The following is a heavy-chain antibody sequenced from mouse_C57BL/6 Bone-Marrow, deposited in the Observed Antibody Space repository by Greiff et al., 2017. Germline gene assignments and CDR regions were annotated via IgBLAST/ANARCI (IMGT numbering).Heavy chain of an antibody. CDR2: INHSTGGT. D-gene: IGHD1-1*01. CDR1: GYSFTGYY. Sequence: EVQLQQSGPELVKPGASVKISCKASGYSFTGYYMNWVKQSPEKSLEWIGEINHSTGGTTYNQKFKAKATLTVDKSSSTAYMQLKSLTSEDSAVYYCARDYGSSLYYAMDYWGQGTSVTVSS. J-gene: IGHJ4*01. V-gene: IGHV1-42*01. CDR3: ARDYGSSLYYAMDY.